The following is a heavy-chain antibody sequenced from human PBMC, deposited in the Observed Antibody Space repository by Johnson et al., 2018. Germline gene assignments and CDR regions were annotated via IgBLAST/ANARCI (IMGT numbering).Heavy chain of an antibody. V-gene: IGHV3-49*05. CDR3: TRGNGEVLPSYYSGMDV. D-gene: IGHD3-10*01. CDR1: GFTFGDYA. J-gene: IGHJ6*02. Sequence: VQLVESGGGVVKPGRSLRLSCTASGFTFGDYAMSWFRQAPGKGLEWVGFIRSKAYGGTTEYAASVKGRFTISRVDSKSIAYLKMNSLKTEDTAVFYCTRGNGEVLPSYYSGMDVWGQGTTVTVSS. CDR2: IRSKAYGGTT.